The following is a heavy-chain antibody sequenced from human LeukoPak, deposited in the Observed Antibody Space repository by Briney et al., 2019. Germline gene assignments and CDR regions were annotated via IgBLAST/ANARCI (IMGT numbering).Heavy chain of an antibody. V-gene: IGHV4-59*12. CDR3: AKKYSSGWYRGKPRVWFDP. D-gene: IGHD6-19*01. CDR1: GGSITHYY. CDR2: SYYSGST. Sequence: PSETLSLTCTVSGGSITHYYWTWIRQPPGKTLEWIGYSYYSGSTKYNPSLKSRVTISVDTSKNQFSLKLSSVTAADTAVYYCAKKYSSGWYRGKPRVWFDPWGQGTLVTVSS. J-gene: IGHJ5*02.